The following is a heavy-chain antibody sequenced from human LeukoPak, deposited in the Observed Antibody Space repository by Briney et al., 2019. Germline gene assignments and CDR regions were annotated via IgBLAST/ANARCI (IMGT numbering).Heavy chain of an antibody. Sequence: SETLSLTCTVSSDSFSTHYWTWIRQSAGKGLEWIGRIFSGRSTNYNPSLESRVTMSIDTSNNHFSLRLSSVTAADTAVYYCARGAGTFDFWGQGTLVTVSS. CDR3: ARGAGTFDF. CDR1: SDSFSTHY. D-gene: IGHD6-19*01. V-gene: IGHV4-4*07. CDR2: IFSGRST. J-gene: IGHJ4*02.